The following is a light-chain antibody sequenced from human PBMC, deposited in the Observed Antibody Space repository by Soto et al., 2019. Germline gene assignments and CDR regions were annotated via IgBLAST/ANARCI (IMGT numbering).Light chain of an antibody. Sequence: NFVLTQPHSVSESPGKTVTISCTRSRGSIASNYVQWYQQRPGSSPTTVIYEDNQRPSGVPDRFSGSIDSSSNSASLTISGLETEDEADYYCQSYDATNQVFGGGTKLTVL. CDR2: EDN. CDR1: RGSIASNY. CDR3: QSYDATNQV. J-gene: IGLJ3*02. V-gene: IGLV6-57*01.